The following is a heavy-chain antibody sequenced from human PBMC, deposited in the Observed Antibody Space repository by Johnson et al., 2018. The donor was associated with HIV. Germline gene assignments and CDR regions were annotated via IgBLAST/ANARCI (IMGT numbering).Heavy chain of an antibody. CDR1: GFTFSSNP. D-gene: IGHD3-10*01. CDR3: AREGALGAYDAFDI. CDR2: MSYDGSNK. J-gene: IGHJ3*02. Sequence: QVQLVESGGGLVQPGRSLRLSCAASGFTFSSNPMHWVRQAPGKGLEWVAVMSYDGSNKYYADSVKGRFTISRDNSKNTLYLQMNSLRAEDTAVYYCAREGALGAYDAFDIWGQGTMVTVSS. V-gene: IGHV3-30*04.